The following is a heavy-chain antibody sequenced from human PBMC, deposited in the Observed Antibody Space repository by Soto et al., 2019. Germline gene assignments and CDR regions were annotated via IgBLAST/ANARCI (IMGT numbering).Heavy chain of an antibody. J-gene: IGHJ5*02. CDR1: GVIFSSYA. D-gene: IGHD2-8*02. Sequence: GGSLRLSCAASGVIFSSYAMSWVRQAPGKGLEWVSALSADGTHTYYADSVKGRFTISRDNSRSTVDLQMNNLRAEDAALYYCVGGYCTGPGCQPGGKRNWFDPWDQGTRVTVS. CDR3: VGGYCTGPGCQPGGKRNWFDP. V-gene: IGHV3-23*01. CDR2: LSADGTHT.